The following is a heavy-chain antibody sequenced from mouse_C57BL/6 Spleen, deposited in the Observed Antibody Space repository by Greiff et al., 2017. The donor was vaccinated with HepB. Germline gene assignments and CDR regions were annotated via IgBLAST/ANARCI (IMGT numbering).Heavy chain of an antibody. Sequence: QVQLQQPGAELVKPGASVKLSCKASGYTFTSYWMQWVKQRPGQGLEWIGEIDPSDSYTNYNQKFKGKATLTVDTSSSTAYMQLSSLTSEDSAVYYCARSGGRSRYFDYWGQGTTLTVSS. J-gene: IGHJ2*01. V-gene: IGHV1-50*01. CDR2: IDPSDSYT. D-gene: IGHD1-1*01. CDR3: ARSGGRSRYFDY. CDR1: GYTFTSYW.